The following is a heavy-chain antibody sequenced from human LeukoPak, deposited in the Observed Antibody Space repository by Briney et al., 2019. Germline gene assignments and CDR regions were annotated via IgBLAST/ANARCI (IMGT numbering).Heavy chain of an antibody. V-gene: IGHV3-30-3*01. CDR2: ISYDGNNK. Sequence: GGSLRLSCAAFGFTFSGYVMHWVRQAPGKGLEWLALISYDGNNKYYADSVQGRFTVYRDNSLYLQMNSLRAEDTAIYYCARDLYPYYYYYSMDVWGKGTTVTVSS. J-gene: IGHJ6*03. CDR1: GFTFSGYV. D-gene: IGHD5/OR15-5a*01. CDR3: ARDLYPYYYYYSMDV.